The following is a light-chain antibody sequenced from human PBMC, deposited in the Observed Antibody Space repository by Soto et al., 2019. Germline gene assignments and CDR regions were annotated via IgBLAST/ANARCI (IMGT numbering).Light chain of an antibody. J-gene: IGKJ2*01. CDR1: QAIRSY. Sequence: DLQLTQSPSFLSASVGDGVTITCRASQAIRSYLAWYQQKQGKAPNLLIYAASTLQSGVPSRFSGSGSGTEFTLTISSLQPEDFAIYYCQQLNIYPYTFGQGTKREIK. V-gene: IGKV1-9*01. CDR3: QQLNIYPYT. CDR2: AAS.